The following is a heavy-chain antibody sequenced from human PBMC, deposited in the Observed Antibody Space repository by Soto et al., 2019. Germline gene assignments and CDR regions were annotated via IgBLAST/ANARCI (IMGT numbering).Heavy chain of an antibody. CDR3: ARGIRFLEWLTNWFDP. CDR1: GGSVSSGSYY. D-gene: IGHD3-3*01. V-gene: IGHV4-61*01. J-gene: IGHJ5*02. CDR2: IYYSGST. Sequence: SETLSLTCTVSGGSVSSGSYYWSWIRQPPGKGLEWIGYIYYSGSTNYNPSLKSRVTISVDTSKNQFSLKLSSVTAADTAVYYCARGIRFLEWLTNWFDPWGQGTLVTVSS.